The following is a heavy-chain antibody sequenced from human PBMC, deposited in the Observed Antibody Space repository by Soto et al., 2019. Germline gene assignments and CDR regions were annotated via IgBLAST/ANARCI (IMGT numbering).Heavy chain of an antibody. V-gene: IGHV1-2*02. CDR1: GYTFTCYY. CDR3: ARAKGFLEGHNWFDP. D-gene: IGHD3-3*01. CDR2: INPNSGGT. J-gene: IGHJ5*02. Sequence: ASVKVSCKASGYTFTCYYMHWVRQAPGQGLEWMGWINPNSGGTNYAQKFQGRVTMTRDTSISTAYMELSRLRSDDTAVYYCARAKGFLEGHNWFDPWGQGTLVTVSS.